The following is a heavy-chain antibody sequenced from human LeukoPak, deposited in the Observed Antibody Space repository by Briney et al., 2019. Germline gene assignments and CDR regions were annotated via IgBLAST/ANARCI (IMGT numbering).Heavy chain of an antibody. CDR2: IIPIFGTA. Sequence: SVKVSCKASGGTFSSYAISWVRQAPGQGLEWMGGIIPIFGTANYAQKFQGRVTITTDESTSTAYMELSSLRSEDTAVYYCARDSGIAAAGTDYWGQGTLVTVSS. D-gene: IGHD6-13*01. CDR3: ARDSGIAAAGTDY. V-gene: IGHV1-69*05. CDR1: GGTFSSYA. J-gene: IGHJ4*02.